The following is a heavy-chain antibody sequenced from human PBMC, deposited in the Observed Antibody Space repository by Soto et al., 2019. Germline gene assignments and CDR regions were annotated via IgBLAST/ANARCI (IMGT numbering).Heavy chain of an antibody. CDR3: AHNPAMVRGALWY. D-gene: IGHD3-10*01. CDR2: ISWNADK. J-gene: IGHJ4*02. V-gene: IGHV2-5*01. Sequence: QITLKESGPTLVKPTPTVTLTFTCSGFSLSTSGVGVGWLRQPPGTALEWLALISWNADKRYSPSLNSRLTITKDSSKNQVVLTMTNMDPVDTSTDYCAHNPAMVRGALWYWGQGTMVTVSS. CDR1: GFSLSTSGVG.